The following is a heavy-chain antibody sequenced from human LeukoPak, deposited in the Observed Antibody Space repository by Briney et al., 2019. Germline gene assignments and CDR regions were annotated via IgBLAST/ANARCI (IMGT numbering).Heavy chain of an antibody. CDR1: GFTFSGYG. V-gene: IGHV3-30*02. CDR3: VKALGGSGSY. Sequence: HPGGSLRLSCAASGFTFSGYGMSWVRQAPGKGLEWVAFIRNDGTKEYHADSVKGRFSISRDNPKNTLYLQMNSLSVEDTAIYYCVKALGGSGSYWGQGTSVIVSS. J-gene: IGHJ4*02. CDR2: IRNDGTKE. D-gene: IGHD3-10*01.